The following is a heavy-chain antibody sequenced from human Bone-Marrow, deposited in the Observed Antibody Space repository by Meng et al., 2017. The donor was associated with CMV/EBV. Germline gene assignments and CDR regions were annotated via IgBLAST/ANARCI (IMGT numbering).Heavy chain of an antibody. CDR3: ARDITAVGGGLIDY. V-gene: IGHV3-21*06. Sequence: ASGFTFSSYAMHWVRQAPGKGLEWVSCISSTSNYIQYADSVKGRFTISRDDAKNSLYLQMNSLRAEDTAVYYCARDITAVGGGLIDYWGQGTLVTVSS. D-gene: IGHD6-19*01. CDR2: ISSTSNYI. J-gene: IGHJ4*02. CDR1: GFTFSSYA.